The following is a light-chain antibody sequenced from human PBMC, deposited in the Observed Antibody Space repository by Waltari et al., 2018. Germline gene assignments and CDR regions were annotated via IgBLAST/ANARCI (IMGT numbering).Light chain of an antibody. Sequence: SYELTQPPSVSVSPGQTASITCSGDNLGDKYACWYRQKPGKSPVLVIYQDTKRPSGIPERFSGYNAGSTATLTISGTQALDEADYYCQAWDSSNYVVFGGGTKLTVL. J-gene: IGLJ2*01. V-gene: IGLV3-1*01. CDR1: NLGDKY. CDR3: QAWDSSNYVV. CDR2: QDT.